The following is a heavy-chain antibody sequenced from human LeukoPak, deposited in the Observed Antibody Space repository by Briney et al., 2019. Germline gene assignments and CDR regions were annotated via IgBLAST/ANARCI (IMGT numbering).Heavy chain of an antibody. D-gene: IGHD6-13*01. V-gene: IGHV4-61*02. CDR2: IYTSGST. CDR1: GGSISSGSYY. CDR3: ARAGSSSPYFDY. Sequence: SETLSLTCTVSGGSISSGSYYWSWIRQPAGKGLEWIGRIYTSGSTNYNPSLKSRVTISVDTSENQFSLKLSSVTATDTAVYYCARAGSSSPYFDYWGQGTLVTVSS. J-gene: IGHJ4*02.